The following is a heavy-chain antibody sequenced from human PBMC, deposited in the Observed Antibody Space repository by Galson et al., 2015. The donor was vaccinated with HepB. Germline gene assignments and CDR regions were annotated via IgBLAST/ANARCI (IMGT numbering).Heavy chain of an antibody. Sequence: SLRLSCAASGFTFYSFTMHWVRQAPGKGLEYVSSISSNGDNTYYADSVKGRFTISRDNSQKTLYLQMSNLRPEDTAVYFCVKVGQWVSLSDYWGQGTLVIVSS. CDR2: ISSNGDNT. CDR1: GFTFYSFT. D-gene: IGHD6-19*01. J-gene: IGHJ4*02. CDR3: VKVGQWVSLSDY. V-gene: IGHV3-64D*06.